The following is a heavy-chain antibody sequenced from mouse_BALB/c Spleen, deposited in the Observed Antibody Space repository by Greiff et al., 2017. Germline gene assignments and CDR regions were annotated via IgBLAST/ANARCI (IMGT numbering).Heavy chain of an antibody. J-gene: IGHJ2*01. V-gene: IGHV5-12-1*01. CDR2: ISSGGGST. D-gene: IGHD1-2*01. CDR1: GFAFSSYD. CDR3: ARHSRLGDY. Sequence: DVMLVESGGGLVKPGGSLKLSCAASGFAFSSYDMSWVRQTPEKRLEWVAYISSGGGSTYYPDTVKGRFTISRDNAKNTLYLQMSSLKSEDTAMYYCARHSRLGDYWGQGTTLTVSS.